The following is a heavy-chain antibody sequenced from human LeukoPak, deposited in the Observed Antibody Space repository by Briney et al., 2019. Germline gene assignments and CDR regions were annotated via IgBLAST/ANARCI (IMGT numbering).Heavy chain of an antibody. CDR1: GGSISSYY. CDR2: IYYSGST. J-gene: IGHJ3*02. Sequence: TSETLSLTCTVSGGSISSYYWSWIRQPPGKGLEWIGYIYYSGSTNYNPSLKSRVTISVDTPKNHFSLTLSSVTAADTAVYYCARSDGYGLVDIWGQGTMVTVSS. V-gene: IGHV4-59*12. CDR3: ARSDGYGLVDI. D-gene: IGHD3-10*01.